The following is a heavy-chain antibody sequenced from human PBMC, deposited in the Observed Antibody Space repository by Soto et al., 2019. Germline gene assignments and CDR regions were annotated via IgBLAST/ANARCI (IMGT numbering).Heavy chain of an antibody. CDR1: GYTFTSYD. J-gene: IGHJ6*02. V-gene: IGHV1-8*01. CDR3: ARGYSGYDYHGYYYYGMDV. D-gene: IGHD5-12*01. CDR2: MNPNSGNT. Sequence: ASVKVSFKASGYTFTSYDINWVRQATGQGLEWMGWMNPNSGNTGYAQKFQGRVTMTRNTSISTAYMELSSLRSEDTAVYYCARGYSGYDYHGYYYYGMDVWGQGTTVTVSS.